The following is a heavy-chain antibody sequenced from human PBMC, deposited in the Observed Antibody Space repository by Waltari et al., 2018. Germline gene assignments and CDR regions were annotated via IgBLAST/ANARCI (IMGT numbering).Heavy chain of an antibody. CDR2: VRGDGRT. CDR1: GDSMGSTDC. D-gene: IGHD2-15*01. CDR3: ARDRGRGLYLDT. V-gene: IGHV4-4*02. J-gene: IGHJ4*02. Sequence: QLQLQESGPGLVRPSGTLSLICAVSGDSMGSTDCWSWVRQPPEKGLEWIGQVRGDGRTNYNPSVASRVIISLDTSTHHFALEMTSATAADTALYYCARDRGRGLYLDTWGQGILVTVAP.